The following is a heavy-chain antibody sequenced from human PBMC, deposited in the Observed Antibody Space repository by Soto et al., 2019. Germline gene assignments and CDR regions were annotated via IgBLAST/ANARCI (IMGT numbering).Heavy chain of an antibody. CDR3: AIRTGQLAIISEFDGDWFFEV. V-gene: IGHV1-2*02. D-gene: IGHD2-2*01. CDR1: GYTFTDYY. J-gene: IGHJ2*01. CDR2: INPDSGGT. Sequence: GASVKVSCKASGYTFTDYYTHWVRQAPGHGLEWVGWINPDSGGTNLAQRFQGRVTMTSDTSINTAYMELSSLRSDDAAVYYCAIRTGQLAIISEFDGDWFFEVWGRGTLVTVSS.